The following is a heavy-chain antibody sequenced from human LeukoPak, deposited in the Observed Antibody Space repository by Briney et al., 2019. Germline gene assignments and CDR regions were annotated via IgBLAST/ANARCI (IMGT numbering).Heavy chain of an antibody. J-gene: IGHJ3*02. Sequence: GGSLRLSCAASGFTFSPYVMHWVRQAPGKGLEWVAVVSYEGSGIFYADSVRGRFTISRDNSRNTLFLQMKSLRPEDTAVYYCARDSSSWAFDIWGQGTMVTVSS. V-gene: IGHV3-30-3*01. CDR1: GFTFSPYV. CDR3: ARDSSSWAFDI. CDR2: VSYEGSGI. D-gene: IGHD6-6*01.